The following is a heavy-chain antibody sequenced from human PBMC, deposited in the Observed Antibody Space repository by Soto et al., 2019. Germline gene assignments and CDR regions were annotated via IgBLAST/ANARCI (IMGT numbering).Heavy chain of an antibody. CDR1: GCTFSSYA. J-gene: IGHJ4*02. Sequence: GGSLRLSCAASGCTFSSYAMSLVRQAPGKGLEWVSAISGSGVSTYYADSVKGRFTISRDNSKNTLYLQMNSLRAEDTAVYYCAKSPGMYYYDSSGYYHYDYWGQGTLVTVSS. CDR2: ISGSGVST. D-gene: IGHD3-22*01. V-gene: IGHV3-23*01. CDR3: AKSPGMYYYDSSGYYHYDY.